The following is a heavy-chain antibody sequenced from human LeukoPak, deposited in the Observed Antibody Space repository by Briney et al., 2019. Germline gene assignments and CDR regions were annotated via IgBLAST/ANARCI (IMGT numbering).Heavy chain of an antibody. CDR2: IYYSGTT. D-gene: IGHD4-17*01. Sequence: SETLSLTCTVSGGSISNYYWSWIRQSPGKGLEWIGYIYYSGTTNSNPSLKSRVTISVDTSKNQFSLQLRSVTAADTAVSYCAREDPQTTVPEGMDVWGQGTTVIVSS. J-gene: IGHJ6*02. V-gene: IGHV4-59*01. CDR3: AREDPQTTVPEGMDV. CDR1: GGSISNYY.